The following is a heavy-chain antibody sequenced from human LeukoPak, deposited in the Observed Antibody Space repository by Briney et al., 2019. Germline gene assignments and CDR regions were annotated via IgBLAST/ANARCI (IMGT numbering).Heavy chain of an antibody. J-gene: IGHJ3*02. CDR1: GYSISSGYY. CDR2: IYHSGST. Sequence: SETLSLTCTVSGYSISSGYYWGWIRQPPGKGLERIGSIYHSGSTYYNPSLKSRVTISVDTSKNQFSLKLSSVTAADTAVYYSARAHSPDAFDIWGQGTMVTVSS. CDR3: ARAHSPDAFDI. D-gene: IGHD5-18*01. V-gene: IGHV4-38-2*02.